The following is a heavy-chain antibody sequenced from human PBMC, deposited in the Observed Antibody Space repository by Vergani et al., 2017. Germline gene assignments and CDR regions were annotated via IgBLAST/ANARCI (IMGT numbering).Heavy chain of an antibody. CDR1: GFSFRSLA. D-gene: IGHD3-10*01. J-gene: IGHJ6*03. CDR3: AKTGSVTAGSPQYNFYMDV. V-gene: IGHV3-30*18. CDR2: ISNDGSNK. Sequence: QVQLAESGVGRVQPGRYLRLSCAASGFSFRSLAIHWVRQAPGKGLVWGGVISNDGSNKYYADSVKGRFTISRDNSKNTLDLQMNSLRTQDTAVYYCAKTGSVTAGSPQYNFYMDVWGKGNTVTVS.